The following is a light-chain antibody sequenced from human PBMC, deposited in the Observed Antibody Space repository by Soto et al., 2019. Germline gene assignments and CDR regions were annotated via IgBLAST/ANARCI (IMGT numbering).Light chain of an antibody. CDR3: QQFHSYPLT. V-gene: IGKV1-5*03. CDR1: QRITNS. CDR2: RAS. Sequence: DIQMTQSPSTLSASVGDRVTITCRASQRITNSMAWYQQNPGEAPKFLIYRASRLESGVPSRFSGSGSGAEFTLSISSLKPDDFAIYYCQQFHSYPLTFGGGNKVEIK. J-gene: IGKJ4*01.